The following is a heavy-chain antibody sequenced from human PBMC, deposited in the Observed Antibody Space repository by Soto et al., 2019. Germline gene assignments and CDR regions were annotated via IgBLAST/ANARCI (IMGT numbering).Heavy chain of an antibody. CDR1: GGSFSGYY. V-gene: IGHV4-34*01. D-gene: IGHD2-21*01. CDR2: INHSGST. CDR3: ARGKINPYWDEGYFDY. J-gene: IGHJ4*02. Sequence: PSETLSLTCAVYGGSFSGYYWSWIRQPPGKGLEWIGEINHSGSTNYNPSLKSRVTISVDTSKNQFSLKLSSVTAADTAVYYCARGKINPYWDEGYFDYWGQGTLVTVSS.